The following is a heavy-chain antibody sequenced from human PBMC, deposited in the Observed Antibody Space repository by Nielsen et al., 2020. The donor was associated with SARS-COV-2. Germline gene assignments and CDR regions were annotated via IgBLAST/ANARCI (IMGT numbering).Heavy chain of an antibody. V-gene: IGHV2-70*01. Sequence: SGPTLVQPTQTLTLTCAFSGFSLTTNGMCVSWIRQPPGKALQWLALIDWDDDKFYTASLKTRLTISKDTTKNQVVLTMTNMDPVDTATYFCARASRTYNFDSWGQGTLVTVSS. CDR1: GFSLTTNGMC. CDR3: ARASRTYNFDS. CDR2: IDWDDDK. J-gene: IGHJ4*02. D-gene: IGHD1-14*01.